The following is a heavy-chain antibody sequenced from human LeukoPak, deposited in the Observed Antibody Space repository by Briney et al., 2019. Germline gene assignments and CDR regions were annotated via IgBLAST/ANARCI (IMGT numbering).Heavy chain of an antibody. CDR1: GYTFTSYD. CDR3: AREGDCSSTSCYSSRLYYFDY. Sequence: GASVKVSCEASGYTFTSYDINWVRQATGQGLEWMGWMNPNSGNTGYAQKFQGRVTMTRNTSISTAYMELSSLRSEDTAVYYCAREGDCSSTSCYSSRLYYFDYWGQGTLVTVSS. V-gene: IGHV1-8*01. J-gene: IGHJ4*02. D-gene: IGHD2-2*02. CDR2: MNPNSGNT.